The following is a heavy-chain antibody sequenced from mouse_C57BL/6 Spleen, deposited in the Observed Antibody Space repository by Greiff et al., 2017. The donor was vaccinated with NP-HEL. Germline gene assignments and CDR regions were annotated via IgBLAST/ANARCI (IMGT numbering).Heavy chain of an antibody. Sequence: QVQLKQSGAELARPGASVKLSCKASGYTFTSYGISWVKQRPGQGLEWIGEIYPRSGNTYYNEKFKGKATLTADKSSSTAYMELRSLTSEDSAVYFCARLTREYAMDYWGQGTSVTVSS. CDR3: ARLTREYAMDY. CDR2: IYPRSGNT. J-gene: IGHJ4*01. CDR1: GYTFTSYG. V-gene: IGHV1-81*01.